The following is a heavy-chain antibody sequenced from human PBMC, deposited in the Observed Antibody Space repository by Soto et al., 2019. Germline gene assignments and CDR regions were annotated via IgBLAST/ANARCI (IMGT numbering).Heavy chain of an antibody. V-gene: IGHV3-30-3*01. Sequence: QVHVVESGGGVVQPGRSLRLSCATSGFSFSSYAMHWVRQAPGKGLEWMAVISYEGSNKYYADSVKGRFTISRDNSKNTLYLQMNSLRVEDTAVYYCAREIERLLGYWGQGTLVTVSS. CDR1: GFSFSSYA. D-gene: IGHD3-3*01. CDR3: AREIERLLGY. CDR2: ISYEGSNK. J-gene: IGHJ4*02.